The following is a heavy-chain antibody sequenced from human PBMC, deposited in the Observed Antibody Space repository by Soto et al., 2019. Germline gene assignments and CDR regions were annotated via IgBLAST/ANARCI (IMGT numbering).Heavy chain of an antibody. Sequence: QLQLQESGPGLVKPSETLSLTCTVSGGSISSSSYYWGWIRQPPGKGLEWIGSIYYSGSTYYNPSLKSRVTISVDTSKNQFSLKLSSVTAADTAVYYCARTGPTVTTNNWFDPWGQGTLVTVSS. CDR2: IYYSGST. V-gene: IGHV4-39*01. CDR1: GGSISSSSYY. J-gene: IGHJ5*02. D-gene: IGHD4-4*01. CDR3: ARTGPTVTTNNWFDP.